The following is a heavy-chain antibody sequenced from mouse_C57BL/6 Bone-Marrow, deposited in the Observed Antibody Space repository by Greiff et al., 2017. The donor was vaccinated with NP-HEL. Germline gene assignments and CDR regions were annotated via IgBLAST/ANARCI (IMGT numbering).Heavy chain of an antibody. CDR2: IDPETGGT. J-gene: IGHJ2*01. Sequence: QVQLKESGAELVRPGASVTLSCKASGYTFTDYEMHWVKQTPVHGLEWIGAIDPETGGTAYNQKFKGKAILTADKSSSTAYMGLRSLTSEDSAVYYCRDYGSLFDYWGQGTTLTVSS. CDR3: RDYGSLFDY. CDR1: GYTFTDYE. V-gene: IGHV1-15*01. D-gene: IGHD1-1*01.